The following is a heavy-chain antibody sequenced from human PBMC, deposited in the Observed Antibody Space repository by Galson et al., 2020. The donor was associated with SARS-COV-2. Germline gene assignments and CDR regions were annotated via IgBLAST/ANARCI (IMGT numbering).Heavy chain of an antibody. CDR3: ATSGSSGSPNWFDP. Sequence: ASVKVSCKVSGYTLTELSMHWVRQAPGKGLEWMGGFDPEDGETIYAQKFQGRVTMTEDTSTDTAYMELSSLRSEDTAVYYFATSGSSGSPNWFDPWGQGTLVTFSS. J-gene: IGHJ5*02. CDR1: GYTLTELS. D-gene: IGHD3-22*01. V-gene: IGHV1-24*01. CDR2: FDPEDGET.